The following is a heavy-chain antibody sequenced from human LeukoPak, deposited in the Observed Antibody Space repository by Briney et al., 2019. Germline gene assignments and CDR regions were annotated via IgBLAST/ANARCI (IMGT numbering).Heavy chain of an antibody. CDR2: ISAYNGNT. V-gene: IGHV1-18*04. D-gene: IGHD3-10*01. CDR3: AGDGRQKVRGVTDY. J-gene: IGHJ4*02. CDR1: GYTFTSYG. Sequence: GASVKVSCKASGYTFTSYGISWVRQAPGQGLEWMGWISAYNGNTNYAQKLQGRVTMTTDTSTSTAYMELRSLRSDDTAVYYCAGDGRQKVRGVTDYWGQGTLVTVSS.